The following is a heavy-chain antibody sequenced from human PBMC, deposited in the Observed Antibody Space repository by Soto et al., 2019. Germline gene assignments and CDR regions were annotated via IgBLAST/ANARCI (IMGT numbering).Heavy chain of an antibody. CDR2: ITPSSDGS. V-gene: IGHV3-23*01. CDR3: ARGGPRDGYRDLDY. CDR1: GFTFPTYA. J-gene: IGHJ4*02. D-gene: IGHD5-18*01. Sequence: EVQLLESGGDLVQPGGSLRLPCAASGFTFPTYAMTWVRRAPGKGLEWVSTITPSSDGSYYADSVMGRFTISRDNSKNTLYLQMSGLRAEDTAVYYCARGGPRDGYRDLDYWGQGTQVTVSS.